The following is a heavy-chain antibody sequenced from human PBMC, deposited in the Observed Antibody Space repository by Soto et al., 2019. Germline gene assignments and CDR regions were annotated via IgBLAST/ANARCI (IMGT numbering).Heavy chain of an antibody. CDR1: GFTVSSYS. CDR3: AKKVNSGSGSQFFDY. J-gene: IGHJ4*02. Sequence: GSLRLSCAAYGFTVSSYSMSWVLQAPGKGLEWVSGFRSGGDDDTTYYADSVRGRFTISRDNSKNTLFLQMNSLRAEDTAIYYCAKKVNSGSGSQFFDYWGQGTLVTV. V-gene: IGHV3-23*01. D-gene: IGHD3-10*01. CDR2: FRSGGDDDTT.